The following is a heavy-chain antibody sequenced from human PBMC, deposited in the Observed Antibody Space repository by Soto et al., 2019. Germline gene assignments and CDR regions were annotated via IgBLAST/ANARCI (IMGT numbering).Heavy chain of an antibody. CDR1: GGSFSGYY. J-gene: IGHJ6*02. D-gene: IGHD2-8*01. CDR2: INHSGRT. CDR3: ARGPRCINNASSNDYYHFGLDV. V-gene: IGHV4-34*01. Sequence: SETLSLTCAVNGGSFSGYYWSWIRQRPGRGLELIGEINHSGRTNLNPYLKSRVSTSVDTSKNHISLRLSSVTAADTAVSYCARGPRCINNASSNDYYHFGLDVWGQGTTVTVSS.